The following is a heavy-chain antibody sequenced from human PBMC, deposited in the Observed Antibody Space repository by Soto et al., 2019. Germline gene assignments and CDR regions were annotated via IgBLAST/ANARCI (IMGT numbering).Heavy chain of an antibody. V-gene: IGHV3-30*03. CDR1: GFTFRSYA. CDR3: TREPFDWGRDIVPPPSRGFDY. CDR2: ITHDGSKK. J-gene: IGHJ4*02. D-gene: IGHD2-15*01. Sequence: QVQLVESGGGVVQPGRSLRLSCAASGFTFRSYAMHWVRQAPGKGLEWVAVITHDGSKKYYADSVKGRFTISRDTSKNTRYLQMNSLREEDPAGHLWTREPFDWGRDIVPPPSRGFDYGGEGTLVTASP.